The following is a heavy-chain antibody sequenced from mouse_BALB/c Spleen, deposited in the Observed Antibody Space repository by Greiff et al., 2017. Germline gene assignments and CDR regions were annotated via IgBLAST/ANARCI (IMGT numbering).Heavy chain of an antibody. CDR1: GFSLTSYG. Sequence: QVQLKESGPGLVQPSQSLSITCTVSGFSLTSYGVHWVRQSPGKGLEWLGVIWSGGSTDSNAAFISRLSISKDNSKSQVFFKMNSLQANDTAIYYCAKGDGYYGAMDYWGQGTSVTVSS. V-gene: IGHV2-2*02. CDR3: AKGDGYYGAMDY. D-gene: IGHD2-3*01. J-gene: IGHJ4*01. CDR2: IWSGGST.